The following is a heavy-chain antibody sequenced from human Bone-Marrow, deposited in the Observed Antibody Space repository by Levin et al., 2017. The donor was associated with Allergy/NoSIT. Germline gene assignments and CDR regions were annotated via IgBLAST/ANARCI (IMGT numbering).Heavy chain of an antibody. CDR3: SHITFYELVTGYYPIWGFTY. CDR2: VFWDDDK. Sequence: KGSGPTLVKPTQTLTLTCTFSGFSLLTSGVGVGWIRQPPGKALEWLALVFWDDDKRYSPSLKSRLTITKDTSKNQVVLTMTDMNPVDTATYYCSHITFYELVTGYYPIWGFTYWGQGALVTVSS. J-gene: IGHJ4*02. CDR1: GFSLLTSGVG. D-gene: IGHD3-9*01. V-gene: IGHV2-5*02.